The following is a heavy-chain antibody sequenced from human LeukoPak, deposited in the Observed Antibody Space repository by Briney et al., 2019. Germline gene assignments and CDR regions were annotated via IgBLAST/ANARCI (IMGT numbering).Heavy chain of an antibody. CDR1: GGSISSSY. CDR3: ARQGPLTTAVTTRTNPFDY. J-gene: IGHJ4*02. Sequence: PSETLSLTCTVSGGSISSSYWSWIRQPPGKGLEWIGYIYYSGSTSYNPSLKSRVTISVDTSKNQFSLKLNSVTAADTAVYYCARQGPLTTAVTTRTNPFDYWGQGTLVTASS. D-gene: IGHD4-11*01. CDR2: IYYSGST. V-gene: IGHV4-59*08.